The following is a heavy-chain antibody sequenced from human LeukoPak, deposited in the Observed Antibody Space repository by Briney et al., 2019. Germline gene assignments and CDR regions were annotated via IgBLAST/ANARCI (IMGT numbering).Heavy chain of an antibody. J-gene: IGHJ5*02. CDR1: GGSISSDGYY. D-gene: IGHD2-2*01. CDR2: IYHSGNT. Sequence: SETLSLTCIVSGGSISSDGYYWSWIRQPPGKGLEWIGYIYHSGNTFYNPSLKSRVTVSVDRSKNQFSLQLNSVTSADTAVYYCTRYCSNANCGWFDPWGQGTLVTVSS. V-gene: IGHV4-30-2*01. CDR3: TRYCSNANCGWFDP.